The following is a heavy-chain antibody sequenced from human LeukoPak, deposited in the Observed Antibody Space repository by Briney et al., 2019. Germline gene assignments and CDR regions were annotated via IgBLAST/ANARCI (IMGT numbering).Heavy chain of an antibody. J-gene: IGHJ4*02. D-gene: IGHD4-17*01. V-gene: IGHV4-4*07. CDR1: GGSIKDSD. CDR3: AREFYGVQPAY. CDR2: IYTSGRT. Sequence: SETLSLTCTVSGGSIKDSDWSWIRQPAGKGLEWIGRIYTSGRTNYNPSLKSRVTMSLDTSKNQFSLKLTSVSAADTAVYYCAREFYGVQPAYWGQGTLVTVSS.